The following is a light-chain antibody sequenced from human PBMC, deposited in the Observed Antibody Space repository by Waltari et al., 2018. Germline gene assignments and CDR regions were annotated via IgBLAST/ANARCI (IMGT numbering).Light chain of an antibody. V-gene: IGLV3-19*01. CDR1: SLRTYF. CDR2: GKN. Sequence: SSELTQDPAVSGALGQTVRITCQGDSLRTYFASGYQQKPGQAPVLVIYGKNNRPSAIPDRFSRSSSGTTASLTSTGAQAEDEAEYYCNSRDSSGNHRVFGGGTKLTVL. CDR3: NSRDSSGNHRV. J-gene: IGLJ2*01.